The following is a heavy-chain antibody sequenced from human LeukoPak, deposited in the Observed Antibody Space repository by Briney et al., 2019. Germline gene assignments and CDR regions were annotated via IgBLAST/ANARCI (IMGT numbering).Heavy chain of an antibody. V-gene: IGHV3-73*01. Sequence: PGGSLRLSCAASGFTFSGSAMHWVRQASGKGLEWVCRSRSKANSYATAYAASVKGRFTISRDDSKNTAYPQMNSLKTEDTAVYYCTRHLHQRGYSYGFGSDNWFDPWGQGTLVTVSS. CDR2: SRSKANSYAT. J-gene: IGHJ5*02. D-gene: IGHD5-18*01. CDR1: GFTFSGSA. CDR3: TRHLHQRGYSYGFGSDNWFDP.